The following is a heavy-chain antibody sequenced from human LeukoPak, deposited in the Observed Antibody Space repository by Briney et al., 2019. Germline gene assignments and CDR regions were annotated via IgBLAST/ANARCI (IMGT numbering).Heavy chain of an antibody. D-gene: IGHD3-10*01. CDR2: INHSGST. CDR3: ARHVRRAPIWGSSGSYYPRDYYYYMDV. CDR1: GGSINNGGYY. V-gene: IGHV4-31*03. J-gene: IGHJ6*03. Sequence: SQTLSLTCTVSGGSINNGGYYWSWIRQHPGKGLEWIGEINHSGSTNYNPSLKSRVTISVDTSKNQFSLKLSSVTAADTAVYYCARHVRRAPIWGSSGSYYPRDYYYYMDVWGKGTTVTVSS.